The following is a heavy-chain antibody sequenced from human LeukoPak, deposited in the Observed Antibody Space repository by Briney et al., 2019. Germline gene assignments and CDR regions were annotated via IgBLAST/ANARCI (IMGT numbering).Heavy chain of an antibody. J-gene: IGHJ4*02. CDR3: ARGVYIAAAQYGY. V-gene: IGHV4-59*01. CDR2: IYYSGTT. Sequence: SETLSLTCTVSGGSISSYYWSWIWQPPGKGLEWIGYIYYSGTTNYNPSLKSRVTLSVDTSKNQFSLKLSSVTAADTAVYYCARGVYIAAAQYGYWGQGTLVTVSS. D-gene: IGHD6-13*01. CDR1: GGSISSYY.